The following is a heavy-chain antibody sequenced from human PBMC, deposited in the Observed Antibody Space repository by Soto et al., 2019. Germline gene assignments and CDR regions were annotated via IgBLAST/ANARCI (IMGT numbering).Heavy chain of an antibody. D-gene: IGHD4-17*01. CDR3: AYGDSRGPFDS. CDR2: IYNSGST. J-gene: IGHJ4*02. V-gene: IGHV4-59*01. CDR1: GGSISSYY. Sequence: PSETLSLTCTVSGGSISSYYWSWIRQPPGKGLEWIGYIYNSGSTNYNPSLKSRVTISVDTSKNQFSLKLSYVTAADTAVYYCAYGDSRGPFDSWRQGTLVTVSS.